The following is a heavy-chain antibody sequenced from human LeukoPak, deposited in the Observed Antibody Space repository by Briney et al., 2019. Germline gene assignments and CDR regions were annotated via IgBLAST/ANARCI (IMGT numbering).Heavy chain of an antibody. CDR3: AKDLSILYCYYMDV. J-gene: IGHJ6*03. CDR2: IRYDGSNK. Sequence: GGSLRLSCAASGFTFSSYGMHWVRQAPGKGLEWVAFIRYDGSNKYYADSVKGRFTISRDNSKNTLYLQMNSLRAEDTAVYYCAKDLSILYCYYMDVWGKGTTVTISS. CDR1: GFTFSSYG. D-gene: IGHD2/OR15-2a*01. V-gene: IGHV3-30*02.